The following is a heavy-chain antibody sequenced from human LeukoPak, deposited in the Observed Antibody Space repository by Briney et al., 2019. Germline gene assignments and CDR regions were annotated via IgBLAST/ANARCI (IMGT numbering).Heavy chain of an antibody. CDR1: GFTFSSYG. V-gene: IGHV3-33*01. D-gene: IGHD3-3*01. CDR3: ARVITIFGVVSTVWFDP. Sequence: GRSLRLSCAASGFTFSSYGMHWVRQAPGKGLEWVAVIWYDGSNKYYADSVKGRFTISRDNSKNTLYLQMNSLRAEDTAVYYCARVITIFGVVSTVWFDPWGQGTQVTVSS. J-gene: IGHJ5*02. CDR2: IWYDGSNK.